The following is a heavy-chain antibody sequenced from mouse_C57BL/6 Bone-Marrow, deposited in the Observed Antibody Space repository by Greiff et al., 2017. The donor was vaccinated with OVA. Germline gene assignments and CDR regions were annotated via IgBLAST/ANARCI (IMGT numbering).Heavy chain of an antibody. V-gene: IGHV1-81*01. J-gene: IGHJ2*01. CDR3: ARTFPRYYYGSRYYFDY. D-gene: IGHD1-1*01. Sequence: VKLMESGAELARPGASVKLSCKASGYTFTSYGISWVKQRTGQGLEWIGEIYPRSGNTYYNEKFKGKATLTADKSSSTAYMELRSLTSEDSAVYFCARTFPRYYYGSRYYFDYWGQGTTLTVSS. CDR1: GYTFTSYG. CDR2: IYPRSGNT.